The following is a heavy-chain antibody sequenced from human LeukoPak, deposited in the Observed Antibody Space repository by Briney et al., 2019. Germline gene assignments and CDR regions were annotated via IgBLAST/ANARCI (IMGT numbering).Heavy chain of an antibody. CDR1: GGSFSGYY. J-gene: IGHJ4*02. CDR3: ARGMTTVTYAHFDY. V-gene: IGHV4-34*01. D-gene: IGHD4-17*01. Sequence: SETLSLTCAVYGGSFSGYYWSWIRQPPGKGLEWIGEINHSGSTNYNPSLKGRVTISVDTSKNQFSLKLSSVTAADTAVYYCARGMTTVTYAHFDYWGQGTLVTVSS. CDR2: INHSGST.